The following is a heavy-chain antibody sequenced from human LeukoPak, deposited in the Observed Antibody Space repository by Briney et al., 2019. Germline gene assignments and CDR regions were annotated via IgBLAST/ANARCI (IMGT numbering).Heavy chain of an antibody. D-gene: IGHD6-13*01. CDR1: GFTFSSYA. CDR3: ARDGIAAADSMSNWFDP. J-gene: IGHJ5*02. Sequence: GRSLRLSCAASGFTFSSYAMHWVRQAPGKGLEWVAVIWYDGSNKYYADSVKGRFTISRDNSKNTLYLQMNSLRAEDTAVYYCARDGIAAADSMSNWFDPWGQGTLVTVSS. V-gene: IGHV3-33*08. CDR2: IWYDGSNK.